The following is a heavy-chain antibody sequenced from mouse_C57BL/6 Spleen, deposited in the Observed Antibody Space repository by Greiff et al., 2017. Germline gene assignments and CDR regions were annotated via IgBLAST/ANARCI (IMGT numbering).Heavy chain of an antibody. CDR2: IRSKSNNYAT. Sequence: EVQVVESGGGLVQPKGSLKLSCAASGFSFNTYAMNWVRQAPGKGLEWVARIRSKSNNYATYYADSVKDRFTISRDDSESMLYLQMNNLKTEDTAMYYCVRHRYDFYAMDYWGQGTSVTVSS. J-gene: IGHJ4*01. D-gene: IGHD2-14*01. V-gene: IGHV10-1*01. CDR3: VRHRYDFYAMDY. CDR1: GFSFNTYA.